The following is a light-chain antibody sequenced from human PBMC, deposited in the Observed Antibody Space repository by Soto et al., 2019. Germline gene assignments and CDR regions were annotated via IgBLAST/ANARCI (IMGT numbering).Light chain of an antibody. CDR3: SSYTSSSTLLDV. J-gene: IGLJ1*01. V-gene: IGLV2-14*01. CDR1: SSDVGGYNY. CDR2: DVS. Sequence: QSALTQPASVSGSPGQSITISCTGTSSDVGGYNYVSWYQQHPGKAPKLMIYDVSNRPSGVSNRFSGSKSGNTASLTISGLQAEDEADYYCSSYTSSSTLLDVFGTGTKVTAL.